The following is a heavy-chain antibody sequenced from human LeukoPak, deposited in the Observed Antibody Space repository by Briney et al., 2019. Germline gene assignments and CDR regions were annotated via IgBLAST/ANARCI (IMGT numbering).Heavy chain of an antibody. Sequence: GGSLRLSCAVSGFTFRDYWMHWVRQAPGKGLVWVSRLISDGSSASYADSVKGRFTISRDNTKNTLYLEMNSLRAVDTAVYYCVRDSRYCPDVWGQGTTVTVSS. D-gene: IGHD2-15*01. J-gene: IGHJ6*02. V-gene: IGHV3-74*01. CDR1: GFTFRDYW. CDR3: VRDSRYCPDV. CDR2: LISDGSSA.